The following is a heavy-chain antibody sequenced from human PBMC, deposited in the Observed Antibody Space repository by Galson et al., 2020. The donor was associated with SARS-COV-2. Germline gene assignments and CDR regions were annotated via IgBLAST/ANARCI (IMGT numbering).Heavy chain of an antibody. CDR3: AKDMAPTTVTTRGMDV. CDR1: GFTFDDYA. J-gene: IGHJ6*02. CDR2: ISWNSGSI. Sequence: GGSLRLSCAASGFTFDDYAMHWVRQAPGKGLEWVSGISWNSGSIGYADSVKGRFTISRDNAKNSLYLQMNSLRAEDTALYYCAKDMAPTTVTTRGMDVWGQGTTVTVSS. V-gene: IGHV3-9*01. D-gene: IGHD4-17*01.